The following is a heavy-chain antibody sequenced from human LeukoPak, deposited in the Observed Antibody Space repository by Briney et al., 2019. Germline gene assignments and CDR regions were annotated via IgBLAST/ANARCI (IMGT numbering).Heavy chain of an antibody. CDR1: GGTFSSYA. V-gene: IGHV1-69*05. J-gene: IGHJ3*02. CDR2: IIPIFGTA. D-gene: IGHD5-24*01. CDR3: ARGLFGRDGYNDAFDI. Sequence: SVKVSCKASGGTFSSYAISWVRQAPGQGLEWMGGIIPIFGTASYAQKFQGRVTITTDESTSTAYMELSSLRSEDTAVYYCARGLFGRDGYNDAFDIWGQGTMVTVSS.